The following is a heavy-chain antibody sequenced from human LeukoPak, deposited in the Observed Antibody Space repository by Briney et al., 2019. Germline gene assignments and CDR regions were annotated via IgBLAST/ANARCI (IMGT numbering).Heavy chain of an antibody. J-gene: IGHJ1*01. Sequence: GGPLRLSCAASGFTFADYAMHWVRQVPGKGLEWVSLIKRDGGSTYPADSVKGRFTISRDNSTNSLYLEMSSLRTEDTALYYCAKDIYSRRGSNFEHWGQGTLVTVS. V-gene: IGHV3-43*02. CDR2: IKRDGGST. CDR1: GFTFADYA. D-gene: IGHD2-15*01. CDR3: AKDIYSRRGSNFEH.